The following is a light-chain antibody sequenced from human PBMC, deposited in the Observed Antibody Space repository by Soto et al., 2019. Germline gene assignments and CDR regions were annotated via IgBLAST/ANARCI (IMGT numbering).Light chain of an antibody. CDR3: QQYNDYPYT. J-gene: IGKJ2*01. CDR1: QTADKW. Sequence: DIQVTQSPSTPPASGGDRVIIACRASQTADKWVSGYQQKPGKAPNVLIYDASRLESGVPARFSGSGSGTLFTLTICNRRPDDVATYYCQQYNDYPYTFGQADKVEI. V-gene: IGKV1-5*01. CDR2: DAS.